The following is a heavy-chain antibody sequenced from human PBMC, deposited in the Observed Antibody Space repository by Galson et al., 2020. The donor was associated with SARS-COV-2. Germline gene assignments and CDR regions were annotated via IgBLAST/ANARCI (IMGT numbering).Heavy chain of an antibody. V-gene: IGHV3-30*03. CDR3: ARGNLYCSSTSCFQLRYLDY. CDR2: ISYDGSNK. CDR1: GFTLSSYR. D-gene: IGHD2-2*01. Sequence: GQSLKISCAASGFTLSSYRMHWVPPATGKGLEWVADISYDGSNKYYADSVKGRFTISRDNSKNTLYLQMNSLRAEDTAVYYCARGNLYCSSTSCFQLRYLDYWGQGTLVTVSS. J-gene: IGHJ4*02.